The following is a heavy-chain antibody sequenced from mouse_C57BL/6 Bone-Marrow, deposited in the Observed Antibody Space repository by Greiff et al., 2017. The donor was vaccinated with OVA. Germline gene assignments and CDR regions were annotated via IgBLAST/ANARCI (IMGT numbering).Heavy chain of an antibody. CDR3: ATDYFSNYVPDY. CDR1: GYTFTSYW. J-gene: IGHJ2*01. V-gene: IGHV1-55*01. CDR2: IYPGSGST. Sequence: VQLQQPGAELVKPGASVKMSCKASGYTFTSYWITWVKQRPGQGLEWIGDIYPGSGSTNYNEKFKSKATLTVDTSSSTAYLQLSSLTSEDSAVYYCATDYFSNYVPDYWGQGTTLTVSA. D-gene: IGHD2-5*01.